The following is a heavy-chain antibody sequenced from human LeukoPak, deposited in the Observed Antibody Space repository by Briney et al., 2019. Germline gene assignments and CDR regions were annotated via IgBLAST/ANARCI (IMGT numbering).Heavy chain of an antibody. Sequence: PSETLSLTCTVSGGSISSSSYYWGWIRQPPGKGLEWIGSIYYSGSTYYNPSLKSRVTISVDTSKNQFSLKLSSVTAADTAVYYCARHPGMVDGDYVDYYYMDVWGKGTTVTISS. CDR2: IYYSGST. V-gene: IGHV4-39*01. J-gene: IGHJ6*03. CDR1: GGSISSSSYY. D-gene: IGHD4-17*01. CDR3: ARHPGMVDGDYVDYYYMDV.